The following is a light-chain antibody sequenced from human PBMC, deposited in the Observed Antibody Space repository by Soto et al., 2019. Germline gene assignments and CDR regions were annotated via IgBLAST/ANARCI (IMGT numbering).Light chain of an antibody. Sequence: EIVLTQSPATLSLSPGERATLSCRASQSVSSYLAWYQQKPGQAPRLLIYDASNRATGSPARFSGSGSGTDFTLAISSLEPEDFAVYSCQQRSNWRLTFGGGTKVEIK. CDR3: QQRSNWRLT. CDR1: QSVSSY. V-gene: IGKV3-11*01. CDR2: DAS. J-gene: IGKJ4*01.